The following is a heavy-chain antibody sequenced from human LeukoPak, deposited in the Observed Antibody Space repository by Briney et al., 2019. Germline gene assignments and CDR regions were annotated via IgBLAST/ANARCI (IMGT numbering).Heavy chain of an antibody. Sequence: GASVKVSCKASGYTFTSYYMHWVRQAPGQGLEWMGIINPSGGSTSYAQKFQGRVTMTRDTSTSTVYMELSSLRSEDTAVYYCARERVPQWDGLRFFIHYWGQGTLVTVSS. J-gene: IGHJ4*02. CDR1: GYTFTSYY. CDR3: ARERVPQWDGLRFFIHY. V-gene: IGHV1-46*01. CDR2: INPSGGST. D-gene: IGHD3-3*01.